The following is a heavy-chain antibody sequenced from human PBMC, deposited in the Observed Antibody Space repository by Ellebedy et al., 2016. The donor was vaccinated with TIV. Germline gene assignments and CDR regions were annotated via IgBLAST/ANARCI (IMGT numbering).Heavy chain of an antibody. V-gene: IGHV1-18*01. CDR2: ISAYNGNT. CDR1: GYTFIDYG. J-gene: IGHJ4*02. Sequence: AASVKVSCKSSGYTFIDYGISWVRQAPGQGLEWMGWISAYNGNTNYAQKLQGRVTMTTDTSTSTAYMELRSLRSDYTAVYYCARMSYGSGSYRSGFDYWGQGTLVTVSS. D-gene: IGHD3-10*01. CDR3: ARMSYGSGSYRSGFDY.